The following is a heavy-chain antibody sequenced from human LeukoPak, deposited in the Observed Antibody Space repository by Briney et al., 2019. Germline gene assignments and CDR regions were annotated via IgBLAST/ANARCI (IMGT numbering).Heavy chain of an antibody. CDR3: ARALRTGQGDYVPVL. J-gene: IGHJ4*02. D-gene: IGHD4-17*01. CDR2: IYPGDSET. Sequence: GESLKISCKGSGYSFTSYWIGWVRQMPGKGLEWMTIIYPGDSETGYSPSFQGQVTISADKSVGTAYLQWSSLKASDTAMYYCARALRTGQGDYVPVLWGQGTLVTVSS. V-gene: IGHV5-51*01. CDR1: GYSFTSYW.